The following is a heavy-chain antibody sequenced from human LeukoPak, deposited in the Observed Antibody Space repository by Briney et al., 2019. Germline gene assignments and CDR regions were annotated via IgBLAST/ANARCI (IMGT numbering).Heavy chain of an antibody. CDR2: IDGSGTT. D-gene: IGHD3-3*01. CDR1: GYSISSGYL. CDR3: ARAFGVVIYFDY. J-gene: IGHJ4*02. Sequence: TSETLSLTCTVSGYSISSGYLWGWIRQPPGKGLEWIGSIDGSGTTYYNPSLKSRVTISVDTSKNHFSLKLTSVTAADTAVYYCARAFGVVIYFDYWGQGTLVTVSS. V-gene: IGHV4-38-2*02.